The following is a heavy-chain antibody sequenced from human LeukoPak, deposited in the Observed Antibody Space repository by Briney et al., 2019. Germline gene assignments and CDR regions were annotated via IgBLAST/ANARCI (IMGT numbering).Heavy chain of an antibody. D-gene: IGHD3-22*01. CDR3: ARLYYYYDSSGNYYYFDY. J-gene: IGHJ4*02. CDR2: IYYSGST. V-gene: IGHV4-34*01. Sequence: PSETLSLTCAVYGGSFSGYYWSWIRQPPGKGLEWIGTIYYSGSTYYNPSLKSRVTMSVDTSKNQFSLKLTSVTAADTAVYYCARLYYYYDSSGNYYYFDYWGQGTLVTVSS. CDR1: GGSFSGYY.